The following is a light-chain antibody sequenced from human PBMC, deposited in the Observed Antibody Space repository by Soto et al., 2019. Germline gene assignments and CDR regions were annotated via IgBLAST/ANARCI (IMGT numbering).Light chain of an antibody. CDR3: CSYERGSTYV. Sequence: QSVLTQPASVSGSPGQSITISCTGTATDIDAYNYVSWYLQYPGKAPKLLIYGVSNRPSGASDRFSGSKSDNTASLTISGLQAEDEGDYYCCSYERGSTYVFGTGTKVTVL. CDR1: ATDIDAYNY. V-gene: IGLV2-14*01. CDR2: GVS. J-gene: IGLJ1*01.